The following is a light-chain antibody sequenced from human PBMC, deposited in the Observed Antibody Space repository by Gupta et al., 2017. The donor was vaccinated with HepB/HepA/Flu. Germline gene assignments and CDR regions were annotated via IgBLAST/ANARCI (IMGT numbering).Light chain of an antibody. Sequence: QSVLTQPPPVSAAPGQKVTISCSGSSSNIGNNYVSWYQQLPGTAPKLLIYDNNKRPSGIPDRFSGSKSGTSAILGITGLQTGDEADYYCGTWDSGLSAVVFGGGTKLTVL. CDR1: SSNIGNNY. V-gene: IGLV1-51*01. CDR3: GTWDSGLSAVV. CDR2: DNN. J-gene: IGLJ2*01.